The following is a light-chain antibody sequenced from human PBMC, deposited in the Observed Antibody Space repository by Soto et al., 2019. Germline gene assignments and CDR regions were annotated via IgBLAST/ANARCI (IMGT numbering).Light chain of an antibody. V-gene: IGLV1-44*01. Sequence: QAVLTQPPSASGTPGQRITISCSGSSSNIGSHTVNWHQQVPGTAPKLLIYSNNERPSGVPDRFSGSKSGTSASLAISGLQSGDEADYYSAAWDDSLNGVIFGGGTKLTVL. CDR2: SNN. CDR1: SSNIGSHT. J-gene: IGLJ2*01. CDR3: AAWDDSLNGVI.